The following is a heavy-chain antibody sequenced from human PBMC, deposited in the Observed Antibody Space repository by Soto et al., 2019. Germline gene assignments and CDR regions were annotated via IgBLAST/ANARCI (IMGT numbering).Heavy chain of an antibody. CDR3: ARDRRHDYRSGYPDY. Sequence: SETLSLTCTVSGGSISSGDYYWSWIRQPPGKGLEWIGYIYYSGSTYYNPTLKSRVYISVDTSKNQFSLNLTSVTAADTAVYYCARDRRHDYRSGYPDYWGPATLVTVSS. J-gene: IGHJ4*02. CDR1: GGSISSGDYY. D-gene: IGHD3-3*01. V-gene: IGHV4-30-4*01. CDR2: IYYSGST.